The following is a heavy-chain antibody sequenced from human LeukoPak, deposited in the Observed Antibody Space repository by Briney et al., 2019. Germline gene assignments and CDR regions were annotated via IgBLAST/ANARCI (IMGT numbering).Heavy chain of an antibody. J-gene: IGHJ6*02. V-gene: IGHV1-3*01. D-gene: IGHD3-10*01. CDR3: ARDLRFSLDYYGMDV. CDR2: INAGNGNT. Sequence: ASVKVSCKASGYTFTSYAMHWVRQAPGQRREWMGWINAGNGNTKYSQKFQGRVTITRDTSASTAYMELSSLRSEDTAVYYCARDLRFSLDYYGMDVWGQGTTVTVSS. CDR1: GYTFTSYA.